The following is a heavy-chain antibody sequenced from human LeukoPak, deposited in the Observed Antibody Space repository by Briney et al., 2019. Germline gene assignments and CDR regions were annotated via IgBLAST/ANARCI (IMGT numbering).Heavy chain of an antibody. CDR1: GFTFSSYG. CDR2: ISYDGSNK. D-gene: IGHD2/OR15-2a*01. Sequence: PGGSLRLSCAASGFTFSSYGMHWVRQAPGKGLEWVAVISYDGSNKYYADSVKGRFTISRDNSKNTLYLQMNSLRAEDTAVYYCAKDFFPFAENPPIDYWGQGTPVTVSS. J-gene: IGHJ4*02. CDR3: AKDFFPFAENPPIDY. V-gene: IGHV3-30*18.